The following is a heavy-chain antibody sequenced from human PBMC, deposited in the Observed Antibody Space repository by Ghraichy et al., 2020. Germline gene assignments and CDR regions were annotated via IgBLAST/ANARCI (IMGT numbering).Heavy chain of an antibody. Sequence: SETLSLTCTVSGGSISSYYWSWIRQPAGKGLEWIGRIYTSGSTNYNPSLKSRVTMSVDTSKNQFSLKLSSVTAADTAVYYCARGRDERSSTYFDYWGQGTLVTVSS. CDR2: IYTSGST. D-gene: IGHD2-2*01. CDR1: GGSISSYY. J-gene: IGHJ4*02. CDR3: ARGRDERSSTYFDY. V-gene: IGHV4-4*07.